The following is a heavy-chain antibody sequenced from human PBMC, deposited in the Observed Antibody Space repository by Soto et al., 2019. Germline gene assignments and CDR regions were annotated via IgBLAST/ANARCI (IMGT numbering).Heavy chain of an antibody. Sequence: QVQLVESGGGVVQPGRSLRLSCAASGFTFSSYGMHWVRQAPGKGLEWVAVIWYDGSNKYYADSVKGRFTICRDNSKNTLYLQMNILRAEDTAVYYCARGFASGDWFDPWGQGTLVTVSS. D-gene: IGHD1-1*01. J-gene: IGHJ5*02. CDR2: IWYDGSNK. CDR1: GFTFSSYG. V-gene: IGHV3-33*01. CDR3: ARGFASGDWFDP.